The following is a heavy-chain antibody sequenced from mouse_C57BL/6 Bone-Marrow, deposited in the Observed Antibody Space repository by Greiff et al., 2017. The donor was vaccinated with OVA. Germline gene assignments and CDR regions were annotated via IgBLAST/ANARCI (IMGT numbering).Heavy chain of an antibody. V-gene: IGHV1-5*01. D-gene: IGHD1-1*01. Sequence: VQLQQSGTVLARPGASVKMSCKTSGYTFTSYWMHWVKQRPGQGLEWIGAIYPGNSDTSYNQKFKGKAKLTAVTSASTAYMELSSLTTEDSAVYDCTRAVAEDYYAMDYWGQGTSVTVSA. J-gene: IGHJ4*01. CDR1: GYTFTSYW. CDR3: TRAVAEDYYAMDY. CDR2: IYPGNSDT.